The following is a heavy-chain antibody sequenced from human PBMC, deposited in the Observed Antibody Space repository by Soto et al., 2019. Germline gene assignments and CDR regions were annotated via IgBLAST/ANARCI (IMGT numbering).Heavy chain of an antibody. D-gene: IGHD1-1*01. CDR3: SRYEGYGGHLSVFDV. CDR1: GYSFTPYW. Sequence: GEALKVSCKGSGYSFTPYWISWVRQMPGKGLEWMGRIDPSDSYTNYSPSFQGHVTISADKSISTAYLQWSSLKASDTAMYYCSRYEGYGGHLSVFDVCGQRTMVTVSS. V-gene: IGHV5-10-1*01. CDR2: IDPSDSYT. J-gene: IGHJ3*01.